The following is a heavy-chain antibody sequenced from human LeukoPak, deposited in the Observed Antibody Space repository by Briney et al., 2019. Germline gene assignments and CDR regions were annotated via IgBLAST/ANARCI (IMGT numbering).Heavy chain of an antibody. J-gene: IGHJ4*02. Sequence: GGSLRLSCAASGFTFSDYYMSWVRQAPGKGLVWVSRINSDGSSTSYADSVKGRFTISRDNAKNTLYLQMNSLRAEDTAVYYCARVYYDSSGYSFDYWGQGTLVTVSS. V-gene: IGHV3-74*01. CDR1: GFTFSDYY. CDR2: INSDGSST. CDR3: ARVYYDSSGYSFDY. D-gene: IGHD3-22*01.